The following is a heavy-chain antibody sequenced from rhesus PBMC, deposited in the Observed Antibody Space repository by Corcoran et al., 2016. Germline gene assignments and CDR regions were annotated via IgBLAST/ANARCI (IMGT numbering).Heavy chain of an antibody. J-gene: IGHJ3*01. CDR1: GYSISSGYG. V-gene: IGHV4-122*02. CDR3: ARGRIAAANAFDF. Sequence: QLQLQESGPGLVKPSETLSLTCAVSGYSISSGYGWSWIRQPPGQGLEWIGYISYSGSTSYNPSLKSRVTISRDTSKNQFSLKLSSVTAADTAVYYCARGRIAAANAFDFWGQGLRVTVSS. CDR2: ISYSGST. D-gene: IGHD6-31*01.